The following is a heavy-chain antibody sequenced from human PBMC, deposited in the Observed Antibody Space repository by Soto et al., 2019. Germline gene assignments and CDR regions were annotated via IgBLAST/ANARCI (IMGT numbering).Heavy chain of an antibody. CDR3: ARRSSSWYFDY. D-gene: IGHD6-13*01. CDR1: GFTFSSYA. CDR2: ISGSDGST. Sequence: EVQLLESGGGLVQPGGSLRLSCAASGFTFSSYAMNWVRQAPGKGLEWVSVISGSDGSTYYADSVKGRFTISRDNSKNTLNLQMNSLRAEETAVYYCARRSSSWYFDYWGQGTLVPVSS. J-gene: IGHJ4*02. V-gene: IGHV3-23*01.